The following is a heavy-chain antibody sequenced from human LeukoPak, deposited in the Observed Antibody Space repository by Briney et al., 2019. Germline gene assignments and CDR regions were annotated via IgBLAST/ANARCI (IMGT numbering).Heavy chain of an antibody. J-gene: IGHJ3*02. Sequence: GGSLRLSCAASGFTLSSDWMSWGRHAPGKGLQWGAHINQDGSEKYYVDSVKGRFTTSRDNAKNSLNLQMSSLRAEDTAVYYCAREGLWVGLDSGKTRHPYWDIWGQGTMVTVSS. CDR1: GFTLSSDW. V-gene: IGHV3-7*04. CDR3: AREGLWVGLDSGKTRHPYWDI. CDR2: INQDGSEK. D-gene: IGHD2-21*01.